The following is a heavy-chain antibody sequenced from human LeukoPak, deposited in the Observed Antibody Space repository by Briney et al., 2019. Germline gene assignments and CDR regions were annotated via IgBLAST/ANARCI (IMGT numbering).Heavy chain of an antibody. CDR1: RDRVSSNNVV. J-gene: IGHJ4*02. Sequence: SQTLSLTCAISRDRVSSNNVVWQSIRQSPSRGLEWLGRTYYRSKWYNDYAVSVKGRITINPDTSKNQFSLQLNSVTPEDTAVYYCARAGSSGYDWDYWGQGTLVTVSS. CDR3: ARAGSSGYDWDY. V-gene: IGHV6-1*01. D-gene: IGHD5-12*01. CDR2: TYYRSKWYN.